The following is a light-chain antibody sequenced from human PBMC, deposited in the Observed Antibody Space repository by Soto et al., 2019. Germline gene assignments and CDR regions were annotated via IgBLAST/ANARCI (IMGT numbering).Light chain of an antibody. CDR3: QQSYSGLVA. V-gene: IGKV1-39*01. CDR1: QSISKS. Sequence: DFQVTQSPSSLSASVGDRVTITCRASQSISKSLNWYQQKPGKAPELLIYAASTLQSGVPSSFSGSGSGTDFTLTISSLQPEDSASYYCQQSYSGLVAFGQGTKVEIK. CDR2: AAS. J-gene: IGKJ1*01.